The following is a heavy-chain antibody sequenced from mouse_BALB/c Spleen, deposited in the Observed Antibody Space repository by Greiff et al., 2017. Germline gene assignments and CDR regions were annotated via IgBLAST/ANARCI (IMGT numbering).Heavy chain of an antibody. CDR1: GYTFTSYW. CDR3: ARGYYGSSYDYFDY. D-gene: IGHD1-1*01. J-gene: IGHJ2*01. Sequence: QVQLQQSGAELARPGASVKLSCKASGYTFTSYWMQWVKQRPGQGLEWIGAIYPGDGDTRYTQKFKGKATLTADKSSSTAYMQLSSLASEDSAVYYCARGYYGSSYDYFDYWGQGTTLTVSS. CDR2: IYPGDGDT. V-gene: IGHV1-87*01.